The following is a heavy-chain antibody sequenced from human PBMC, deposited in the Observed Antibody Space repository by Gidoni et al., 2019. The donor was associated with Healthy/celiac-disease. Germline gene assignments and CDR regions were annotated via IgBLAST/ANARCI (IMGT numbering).Heavy chain of an antibody. CDR3: ARDGAATVVEQIT. Sequence: SVKGRFTISRDNAKNSLYLQMNSLRAEDTAVYYCARDGAATVVEQITWGQGTLVTVSS. V-gene: IGHV3-21*01. D-gene: IGHD4-17*01. J-gene: IGHJ4*02.